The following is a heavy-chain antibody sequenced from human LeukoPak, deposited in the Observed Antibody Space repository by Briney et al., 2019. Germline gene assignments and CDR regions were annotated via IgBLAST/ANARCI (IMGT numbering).Heavy chain of an antibody. Sequence: PSETLSLTCTVSGGSISSGGYYWSWIRQHPGKGLEWIGYIYYSGSTYYNPSLKSRVTISVDTSKNQFSLKLTSVTAADTAVYYCARGKEMTAVAGYYSFDYWGQGTLVSVSS. D-gene: IGHD6-19*01. CDR3: ARGKEMTAVAGYYSFDY. J-gene: IGHJ4*02. CDR2: IYYSGST. CDR1: GGSISSGGYY. V-gene: IGHV4-31*03.